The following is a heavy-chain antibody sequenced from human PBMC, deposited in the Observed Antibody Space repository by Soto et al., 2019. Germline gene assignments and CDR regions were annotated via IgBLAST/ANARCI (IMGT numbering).Heavy chain of an antibody. Sequence: QVQVVQSEPEVKKPGASVKVSCKGSGYTFTRYGMSWVRQAPGQGLEWMGWISAYNDNTNYARKFQGRVTMTRDTSTSTAPMELRSLRSYDTAVYYCARGAKGAGEWYFDLWGRGTLVTVSS. J-gene: IGHJ2*01. D-gene: IGHD3-16*01. V-gene: IGHV1-18*01. CDR2: ISAYNDNT. CDR3: ARGAKGAGEWYFDL. CDR1: GYTFTRYG.